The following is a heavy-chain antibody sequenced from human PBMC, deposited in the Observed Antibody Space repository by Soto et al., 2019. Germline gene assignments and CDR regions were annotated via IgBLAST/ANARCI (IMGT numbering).Heavy chain of an antibody. CDR2: ITVGSPHI. CDR1: GFPFSAYN. J-gene: IGHJ4*02. Sequence: EVQLVESGGGLVKPGGSLRLSCTGSGFPFSAYNINWVRQAPGKGLEWVSSITVGSPHIYQPNSMKGRFTISRDDAKNSVYLQIDSLRDEDTALYYCSRSPEVGVRGAYWGQGTLVTVSS. CDR3: SRSPEVGVRGAY. D-gene: IGHD3-16*01. V-gene: IGHV3-21*01.